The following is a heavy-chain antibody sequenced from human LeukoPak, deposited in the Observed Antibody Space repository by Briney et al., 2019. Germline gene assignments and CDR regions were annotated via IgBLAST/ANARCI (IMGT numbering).Heavy chain of an antibody. Sequence: GGSLRLSCAASGFTFSSYAMHWVRQAPGKGLEWVAVISYDGSNKYYADSVKGRFTISRDNSKNTLYLQMNSLRAEDTAVYYCARGPEVYAPYYFDYWGQGTLVTVSS. CDR2: ISYDGSNK. V-gene: IGHV3-30*04. J-gene: IGHJ4*02. D-gene: IGHD2-8*01. CDR3: ARGPEVYAPYYFDY. CDR1: GFTFSSYA.